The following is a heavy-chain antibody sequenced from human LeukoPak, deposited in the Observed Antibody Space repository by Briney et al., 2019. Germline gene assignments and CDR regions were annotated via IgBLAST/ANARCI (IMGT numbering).Heavy chain of an antibody. CDR2: ISSSSTYI. J-gene: IGHJ4*02. D-gene: IGHD3-10*01. Sequence: AGGSLRLSCAASGFTFSSYTMNWVRQAPGKGLEWVSSISSSSTYINYADSVKVRFTISRDNDKNSLYLQMNSRRAEDTAVYYCARDRSPGNFDYWGQGTLVTVSS. CDR1: GFTFSSYT. V-gene: IGHV3-21*01. CDR3: ARDRSPGNFDY.